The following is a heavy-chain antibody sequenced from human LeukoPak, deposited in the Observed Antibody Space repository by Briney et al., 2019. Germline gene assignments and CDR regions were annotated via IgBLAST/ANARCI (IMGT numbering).Heavy chain of an antibody. CDR3: ASPTYYYDSSGPHGAFDI. J-gene: IGHJ3*02. CDR2: INPNSGGT. CDR1: GYTFTGYY. Sequence: ASVKVSCKASGYTFTGYYMHWVRQAPGQGLEWMARINPNSGGTNYAQKFQGRVTMTRDTSISTAYMELSRLRSDDTAVYYCASPTYYYDSSGPHGAFDIWGQGTMVTVSS. D-gene: IGHD3-22*01. V-gene: IGHV1-2*06.